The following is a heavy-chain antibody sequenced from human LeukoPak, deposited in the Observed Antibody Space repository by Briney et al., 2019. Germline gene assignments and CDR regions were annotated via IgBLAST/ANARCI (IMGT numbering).Heavy chain of an antibody. CDR3: ARVRGSGSYFADS. Sequence: PGGSLRLSCAASGLTINNKFMTWVRQAPGKGLEWVTIIYSGGTTYYADSVKDRFTISRDNSKNTLYLQMNSLRAEDTAVYYCARVRGSGSYFADSWGQGTLVTVSS. J-gene: IGHJ4*02. CDR1: GLTINNKF. D-gene: IGHD1-26*01. V-gene: IGHV3-66*01. CDR2: IYSGGTT.